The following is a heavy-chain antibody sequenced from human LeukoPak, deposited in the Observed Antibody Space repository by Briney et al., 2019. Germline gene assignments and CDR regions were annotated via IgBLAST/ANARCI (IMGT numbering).Heavy chain of an antibody. CDR1: GYTFTSYD. D-gene: IGHD6-13*01. CDR3: ARRQQLVRAFDI. J-gene: IGHJ3*02. Sequence: ASVKVSCKASGYTFTSYDINWVRQATGQGLEWMGWMNPNSGNTGYAQKFQGRVTMTRNTSISTAYMELSSLRSEDTVVYYCARRQQLVRAFDIWGQGTMVTVSS. CDR2: MNPNSGNT. V-gene: IGHV1-8*01.